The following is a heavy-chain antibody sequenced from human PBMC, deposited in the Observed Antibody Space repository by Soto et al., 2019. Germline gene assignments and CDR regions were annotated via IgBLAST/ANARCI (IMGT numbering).Heavy chain of an antibody. V-gene: IGHV3-23*01. CDR3: VKDDGGYPSTSPH. CDR1: GITISNYP. CDR2: ISGSGDRT. Sequence: EVQLLESGGGLVQPGGSLRLSCAASGITISNYPMSWVRQAPGKGLDWVSGISGSGDRTYYADSAKGRFTISKDISRNSLSLQLDSLEVEDTAVYFCVKDDGGYPSTSPHWGQGTLVTFSS. D-gene: IGHD3-22*01. J-gene: IGHJ4*02.